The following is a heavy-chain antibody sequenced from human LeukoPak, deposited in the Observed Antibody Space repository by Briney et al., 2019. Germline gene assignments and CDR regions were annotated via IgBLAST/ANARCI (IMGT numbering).Heavy chain of an antibody. V-gene: IGHV3-30*18. CDR2: ISYDGSNK. Sequence: PGGSLRLSCAASGFTFSSYGMHWVRQAPGKGLEWVAVISYDGSNKYYADSVKGRFTISRDNSKNTLYLQMNSLRAEDTAVYYCAKDQTQSYRTRLQSGYSYGYFDYWGQGTLVTVSS. CDR1: GFTFSSYG. D-gene: IGHD5-18*01. J-gene: IGHJ4*02. CDR3: AKDQTQSYRTRLQSGYSYGYFDY.